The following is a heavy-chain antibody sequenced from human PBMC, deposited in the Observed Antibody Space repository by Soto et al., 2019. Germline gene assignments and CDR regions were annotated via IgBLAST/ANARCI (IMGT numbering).Heavy chain of an antibody. CDR3: ASSAGLYHLLNYYGLNV. Sequence: QVLLVQSSAEVKKPGSSVKVSCKASGGTFTSTAFSWVRQAPGQGLEWMGGIIPVLGTPNYAQKFQARLTVTADASTTTVHMELSSLRSDDTAVYYCASSAGLYHLLNYYGLNVWGQGTTVTVSS. V-gene: IGHV1-69*01. J-gene: IGHJ6*02. CDR2: IIPVLGTP. CDR1: GGTFTSTA. D-gene: IGHD6-13*01.